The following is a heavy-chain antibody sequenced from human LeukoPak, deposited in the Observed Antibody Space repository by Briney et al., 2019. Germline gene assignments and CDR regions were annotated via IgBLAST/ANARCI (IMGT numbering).Heavy chain of an antibody. CDR2: INPSGGST. CDR3: ARSLVVTTFDY. V-gene: IGHV1-46*01. CDR1: GGTFSSYA. J-gene: IGHJ4*02. D-gene: IGHD3-22*01. Sequence: ASVKVSCKASGGTFSSYAISWVRQAPGQGLEWMGIINPSGGSTSYAQKFQGRVTMTRDTSTSTVYMELSSLRSEDTAVYYCARSLVVTTFDYWGQGTLVTVSS.